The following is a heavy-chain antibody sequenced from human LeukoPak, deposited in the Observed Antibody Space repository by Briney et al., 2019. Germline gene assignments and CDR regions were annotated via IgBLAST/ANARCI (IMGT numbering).Heavy chain of an antibody. CDR1: GFTFRSYW. J-gene: IGHJ6*02. CDR2: IKPDESEK. V-gene: IGHV3-7*01. Sequence: GGSLRLSCEAFGFTFRSYWMTWVRQAPGKGLEWVANIKPDESEKYYMDSVKGRFTISRDNAKNSVYLQMNSLRAEDTAVYYCARSPDGMDVWGQGTTVTVSS. CDR3: ARSPDGMDV.